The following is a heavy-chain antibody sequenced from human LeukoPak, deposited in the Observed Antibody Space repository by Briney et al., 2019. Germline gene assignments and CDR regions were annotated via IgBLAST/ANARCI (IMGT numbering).Heavy chain of an antibody. V-gene: IGHV5-10-1*01. CDR1: GYSFTTHW. D-gene: IGHD3-10*01. CDR2: IDPSDSYT. J-gene: IGHJ6*02. Sequence: GGAPKISFKGPGYSFTTHWISWVRQMPGKGLEWMGRIDPSDSYTNYSPSFQGHVTIAADKSISTAYLQWSSLKASDTAMYYCARDGFTMVRGIIISYYGMDVWGQGTTVTVSS. CDR3: ARDGFTMVRGIIISYYGMDV.